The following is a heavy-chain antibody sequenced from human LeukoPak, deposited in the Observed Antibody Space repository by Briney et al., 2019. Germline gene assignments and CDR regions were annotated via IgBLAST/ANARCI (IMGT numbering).Heavy chain of an antibody. Sequence: PSQTLSLTCTVSGGSISSGGYYWSWIRQPSGKGLEWIGEINHSGSTNYNPSLKSRVTISVDTSKNQFSLKLSSVTAADTAVYYCARGFSLNNGDWFDPWGQGTLVTVSS. J-gene: IGHJ5*02. D-gene: IGHD1/OR15-1a*01. CDR3: ARGFSLNNGDWFDP. CDR1: GGSISSGGYY. V-gene: IGHV4-30-2*01. CDR2: INHSGST.